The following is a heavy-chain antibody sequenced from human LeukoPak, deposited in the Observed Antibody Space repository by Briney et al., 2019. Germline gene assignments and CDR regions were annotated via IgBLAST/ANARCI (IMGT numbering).Heavy chain of an antibody. Sequence: PGGSLRLSCAASGFTVSSNYMSWVRQAPGKGLEWVSVIYSGGSTYYADSVKGRFTISRDNSKNTLYLQMNSLRAEDTAVYYCAKVGPIYCSSTSCYDYWGQGTLVTVSS. CDR3: AKVGPIYCSSTSCYDY. CDR2: IYSGGST. CDR1: GFTVSSNY. J-gene: IGHJ4*02. D-gene: IGHD2-2*01. V-gene: IGHV3-53*01.